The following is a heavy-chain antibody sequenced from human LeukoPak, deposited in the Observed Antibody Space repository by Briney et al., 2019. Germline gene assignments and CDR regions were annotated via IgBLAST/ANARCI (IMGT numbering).Heavy chain of an antibody. J-gene: IGHJ4*02. D-gene: IGHD1-26*01. CDR3: ARSRIVGAPSFDY. V-gene: IGHV3-21*01. CDR2: ISSRSSYI. CDR1: GFTFSTYS. Sequence: GGSLRLSCTTSGFTFSTYSMNWVRQAPGKGLEWVSSISSRSSYIFYADSVKGRFTISRDNAKNSLYLQMNSLRAEDTAVYYCARSRIVGAPSFDYWGQGTLVPVSS.